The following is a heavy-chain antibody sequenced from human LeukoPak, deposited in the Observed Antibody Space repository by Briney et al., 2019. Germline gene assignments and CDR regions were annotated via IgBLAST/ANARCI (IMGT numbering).Heavy chain of an antibody. Sequence: GGSLRLSCAASGFTFSSYAMHWVRQAPGKGLEWVAVISYDGSNKYYADSVKGRFTISRDNSKNTLYLQMNSLRAEDTAMYYFARDGSGSLDYWGQGTLVTVSS. J-gene: IGHJ4*02. CDR1: GFTFSSYA. CDR3: ARDGSGSLDY. V-gene: IGHV3-30-3*01. CDR2: ISYDGSNK. D-gene: IGHD3-10*01.